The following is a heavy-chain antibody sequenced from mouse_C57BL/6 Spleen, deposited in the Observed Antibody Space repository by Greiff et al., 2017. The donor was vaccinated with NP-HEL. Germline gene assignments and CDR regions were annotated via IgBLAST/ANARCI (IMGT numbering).Heavy chain of an antibody. V-gene: IGHV1-69*01. CDR3: ARRYYDYHYAMDY. D-gene: IGHD2-4*01. CDR2: IDPSDSYT. Sequence: VQLQQPGAELVMPGASVKLSCKASGYTFTSYWMHWVKQRPGQGLEWIGDIDPSDSYTNYNQKFKGKSTLTVDKSSSTAYMQLSSLTSEDSAVYYCARRYYDYHYAMDYWGQGTSVTVSS. CDR1: GYTFTSYW. J-gene: IGHJ4*01.